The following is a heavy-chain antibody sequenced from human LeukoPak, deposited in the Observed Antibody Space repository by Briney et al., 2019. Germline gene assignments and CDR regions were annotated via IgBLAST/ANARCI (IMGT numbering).Heavy chain of an antibody. CDR2: IYYSGST. V-gene: IGHV4-59*01. D-gene: IGHD1-1*01. Sequence: SETLSLTCTVSGGPISSYYWSWIRQPPGKGLEWIGYIYYSGSTNYNPSLKSRVTISVDTSKNQFSLKLSSVTAADTAVYYCARNERDAFDIWGQGTMVTVSS. J-gene: IGHJ3*02. CDR1: GGPISSYY. CDR3: ARNERDAFDI.